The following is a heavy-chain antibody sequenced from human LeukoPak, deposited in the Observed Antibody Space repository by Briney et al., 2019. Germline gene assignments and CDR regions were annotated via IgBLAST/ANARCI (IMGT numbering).Heavy chain of an antibody. J-gene: IGHJ4*02. D-gene: IGHD5-18*01. CDR3: ARQNYSYGYVWPYPADY. Sequence: GASVKVSCKASGGTFSSYAISWVRQAPGQGLEWMGGIIPIFGTANYAQKFQGRVTITADESTSTAYMELSSLRSEDTAVYYCARQNYSYGYVWPYPADYWGQGTLVTVSS. CDR2: IIPIFGTA. V-gene: IGHV1-69*13. CDR1: GGTFSSYA.